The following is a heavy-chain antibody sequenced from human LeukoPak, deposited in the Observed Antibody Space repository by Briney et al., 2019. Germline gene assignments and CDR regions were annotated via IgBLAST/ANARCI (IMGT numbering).Heavy chain of an antibody. V-gene: IGHV1-18*01. J-gene: IGHJ4*02. CDR2: ISAYNGNT. Sequence: ASVKVSCKASGYTVTSYGISWVRQAPGQGLEWMGWISAYNGNTNYAQKLQGRVTMTTDTSMSTAYMELRSLRSDDTAVYYCARSLSGSYYGVYFDYWGQGTLVTVSS. CDR3: ARSLSGSYYGVYFDY. CDR1: GYTVTSYG. D-gene: IGHD1-26*01.